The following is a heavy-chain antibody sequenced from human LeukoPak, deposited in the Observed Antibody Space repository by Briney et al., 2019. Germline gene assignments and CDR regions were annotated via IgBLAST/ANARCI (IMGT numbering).Heavy chain of an antibody. Sequence: ASVKVSCKASGYTFTGYYMHWVRQAPGQGLEWMGWINPNSGGTNYAQKFQGRVTMTRDTSISTAYMELSRLRSDDTAVYYCARDHYAAAMVRDAFDIWGQGTMVTVSS. D-gene: IGHD3-10*01. CDR3: ARDHYAAAMVRDAFDI. CDR2: INPNSGGT. J-gene: IGHJ3*02. CDR1: GYTFTGYY. V-gene: IGHV1-2*02.